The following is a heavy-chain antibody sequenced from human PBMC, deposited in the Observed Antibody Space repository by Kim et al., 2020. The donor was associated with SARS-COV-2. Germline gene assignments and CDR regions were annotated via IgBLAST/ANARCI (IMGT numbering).Heavy chain of an antibody. Sequence: ASVKVSCKASGYTFTSYHINWVRQATGQGLEWMGWMNPNSGNTGYAQKFQGRVTMTRNTSISTAYMELSSLRSEDTAVYYCARGHLKSIVVVIAPRPYYYYMDVWGKGTTVTVSS. CDR1: GYTFTSYH. J-gene: IGHJ6*03. D-gene: IGHD2-21*01. V-gene: IGHV1-8*01. CDR3: ARGHLKSIVVVIAPRPYYYYMDV. CDR2: MNPNSGNT.